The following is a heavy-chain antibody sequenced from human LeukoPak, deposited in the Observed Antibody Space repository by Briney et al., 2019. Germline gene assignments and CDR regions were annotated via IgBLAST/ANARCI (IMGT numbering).Heavy chain of an antibody. CDR1: GGSISSGSYY. Sequence: SETLSLTCTVSGGSISSGSYYWSWIRQPAGKGLEWIGRIYTSGSTNYNPSLKSRVTISVDTSKNQFSPKLSYVTAADTAVYYCARDYGSPKYYYYMDVWGKGTTVTVSS. CDR3: ARDYGSPKYYYYMDV. CDR2: IYTSGST. V-gene: IGHV4-61*02. D-gene: IGHD4-17*01. J-gene: IGHJ6*03.